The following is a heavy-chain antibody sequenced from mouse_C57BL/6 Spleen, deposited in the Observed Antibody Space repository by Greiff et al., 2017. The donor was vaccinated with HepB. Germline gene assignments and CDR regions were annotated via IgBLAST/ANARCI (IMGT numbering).Heavy chain of an antibody. CDR2: IDPENGDT. Sequence: EVKLVESGAELVRPGASVKLSCTASGFNIKDDYMHWVKQRPEQGLEWIGWIDPENGDTEYASKFQGKATITDDTSSNTAYLQLSRLTSEDTAVYYCTTMITRCFDVWGTGTTVTVSS. D-gene: IGHD2-4*01. V-gene: IGHV14-4*01. CDR3: TTMITRCFDV. J-gene: IGHJ1*03. CDR1: GFNIKDDY.